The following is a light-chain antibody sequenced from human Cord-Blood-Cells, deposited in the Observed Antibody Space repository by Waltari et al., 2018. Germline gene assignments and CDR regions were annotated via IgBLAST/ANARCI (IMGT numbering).Light chain of an antibody. CDR3: QSYDSSRSGYV. CDR2: GNG. J-gene: IGLJ1*01. V-gene: IGLV1-40*01. CDR1: SSNIGAGYD. Sequence: QSVLTQPPSVSGAPGQRVTISCTGSSSNIGAGYDVHWYQQLPGTAPKLLIYGNGSRPSGVPGRFSGSKSGTSASLAITGLQAEDEADYYCQSYDSSRSGYVFGTGTKVTVL.